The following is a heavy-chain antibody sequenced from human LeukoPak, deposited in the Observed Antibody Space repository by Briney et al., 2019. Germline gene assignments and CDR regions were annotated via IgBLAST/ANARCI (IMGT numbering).Heavy chain of an antibody. CDR1: GGSIRSRSNY. V-gene: IGHV4-39*07. J-gene: IGHJ3*02. CDR2: IYYSGST. D-gene: IGHD6-6*01. Sequence: SETLSLTCTVSGGSIRSRSNYWGWIRQPPGKGLKWIGSIYYSGSTYYNPSLKSRVTISLDMSKNQFSLKLTSVTAADTAVYYCARDLLSSSSSSNAFDIWGQGTMVTVSS. CDR3: ARDLLSSSSSSNAFDI.